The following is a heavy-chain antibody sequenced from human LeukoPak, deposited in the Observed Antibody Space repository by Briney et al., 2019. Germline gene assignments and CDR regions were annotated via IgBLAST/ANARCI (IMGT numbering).Heavy chain of an antibody. J-gene: IGHJ4*02. D-gene: IGHD5-18*01. Sequence: GASVKVSCKASGYTFTGYYMHWVRQAPGQGLEWMGWINPNSGGTNYAQKFQGRVTMTRDTSISTAYMELSRLRSDDTAVYYCARDRSEYSYGSDHWGQGTLVTVSS. CDR3: ARDRSEYSYGSDH. CDR1: GYTFTGYY. V-gene: IGHV1-2*02. CDR2: INPNSGGT.